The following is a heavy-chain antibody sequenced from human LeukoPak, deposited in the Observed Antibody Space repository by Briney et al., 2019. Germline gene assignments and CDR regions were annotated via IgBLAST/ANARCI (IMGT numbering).Heavy chain of an antibody. CDR2: ISGSGGST. D-gene: IGHD1-26*01. CDR1: GFTFSSYA. CDR3: AKVGWELLTYFDY. V-gene: IGHV3-23*01. J-gene: IGHJ4*02. Sequence: GGSLRLSCAASGFTFSSYAMSWVRQAPGKGLEWVSAISGSGGSTYYADSVKGRFTISRDNSKNTLYLRMNSLRAEDTAVYYCAKVGWELLTYFDYWGQGTLVTVSS.